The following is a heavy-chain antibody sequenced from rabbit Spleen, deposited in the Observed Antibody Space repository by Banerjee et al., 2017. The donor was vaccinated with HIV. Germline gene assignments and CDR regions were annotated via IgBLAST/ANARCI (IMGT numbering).Heavy chain of an antibody. Sequence: QEQLEESGGDLVKPEGYLTLTCTDSGFSFSSSYWICWVRQAPGKGLEWIGCIYAGSSGSTYYASWARGRFTISKTSSTTVTLQMTSLTAADTATYLCARHSSAWGEGKLWGQGTLVTVS. V-gene: IGHV1S45*01. J-gene: IGHJ6*01. CDR2: IYAGSSGST. CDR1: GFSFSSSYW. CDR3: ARHSSAWGEGKL. D-gene: IGHD4-1*01.